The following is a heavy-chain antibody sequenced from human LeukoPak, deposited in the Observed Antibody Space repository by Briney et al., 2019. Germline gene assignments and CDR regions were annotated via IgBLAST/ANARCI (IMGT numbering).Heavy chain of an antibody. CDR2: INHRGST. D-gene: IGHD2-8*01. J-gene: IGHJ4*02. V-gene: IGHV4-34*01. Sequence: SETLSLTCGVNGGPFSGYYWSWIRQSPGKGLEWIGEINHRGSTSYNPSLQSRVIISVDTSKNHFSLKLTSLTAADTAVYYCARESYCSNGVCSPGNFDFWGQGTLVTVSS. CDR1: GGPFSGYY. CDR3: ARESYCSNGVCSPGNFDF.